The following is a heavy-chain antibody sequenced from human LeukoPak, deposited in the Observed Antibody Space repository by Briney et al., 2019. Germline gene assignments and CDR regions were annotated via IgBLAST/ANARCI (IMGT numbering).Heavy chain of an antibody. D-gene: IGHD3-9*01. CDR1: GFIFSNYA. V-gene: IGHV3-23*01. CDR2: ISGRSGST. J-gene: IGHJ4*02. Sequence: GGSLRLSCAASGFIFSNYAMYWVRQAPGKGLEWVSAISGRSGSTYYADSVKGRFTISRDSSKNTLYLQMNSLRADDTAVYYCAKWGDYDVLTGYYVSDFWGQGTLVTISS. CDR3: AKWGDYDVLTGYYVSDF.